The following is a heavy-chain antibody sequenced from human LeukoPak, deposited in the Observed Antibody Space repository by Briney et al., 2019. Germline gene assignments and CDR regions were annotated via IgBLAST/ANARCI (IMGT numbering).Heavy chain of an antibody. V-gene: IGHV4-59*01. CDR2: IYYSGST. CDR1: GGSISSYY. J-gene: IGHJ5*02. D-gene: IGHD2-15*01. Sequence: SETVSLTCTVSGGSISSYYWSWIRQPPGKGLEWIGYIYYSGSTNYNPSLKSRVTISVDTSKNQFSLKPSSVTAADTAVYYCARNGRLGYCSGGSCYSNWFDPWGQGTLVTVSS. CDR3: ARNGRLGYCSGGSCYSNWFDP.